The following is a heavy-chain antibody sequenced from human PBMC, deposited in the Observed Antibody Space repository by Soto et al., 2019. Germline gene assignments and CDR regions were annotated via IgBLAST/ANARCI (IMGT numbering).Heavy chain of an antibody. CDR3: ASCRGELLRSNYFDY. Sequence: QVQLVQSGVEVKKPGSSVNVACKASGGTFSSYAISWVRQAPGQGLEWMGGIIPIFGTANSAQKFQGRVTITASKFTRTAYMERRSLRSEDTVVYYCASCRGELLRSNYFDYWGQGTLVTVSS. CDR1: GGTFSSYA. CDR2: IIPIFGTA. V-gene: IGHV1-69*06. J-gene: IGHJ4*02. D-gene: IGHD1-26*01.